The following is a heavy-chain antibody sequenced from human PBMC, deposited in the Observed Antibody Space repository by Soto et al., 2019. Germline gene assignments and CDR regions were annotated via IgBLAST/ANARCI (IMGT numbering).Heavy chain of an antibody. D-gene: IGHD4-17*01. Sequence: QVQLVQSGAEVKKPGASVKVSCKASGYTFTSYGISWVRQAPGQGLEWMGWISADNGNTNYAQKIQGRVTMTTDTSTSTGYMELRSLRSDATAVYYCARDSGYGDYEAFVDVWGQGTTVTVSS. V-gene: IGHV1-18*01. CDR2: ISADNGNT. J-gene: IGHJ6*02. CDR1: GYTFTSYG. CDR3: ARDSGYGDYEAFVDV.